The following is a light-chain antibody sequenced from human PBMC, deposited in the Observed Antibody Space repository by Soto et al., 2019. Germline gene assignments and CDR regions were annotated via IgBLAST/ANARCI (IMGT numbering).Light chain of an antibody. CDR2: ETS. CDR3: QQFGTSPLWT. CDR1: QSVNSNY. J-gene: IGKJ1*01. Sequence: EIVLTQSPGTLSLSPGARATLSCRASQSVNSNYLAWYQQKPGQAPRLLMFETSTRATGIPDRFSGSGSGTDFTLTISRLEPEDFAVYCCQQFGTSPLWTFGQGTKVE. V-gene: IGKV3-20*01.